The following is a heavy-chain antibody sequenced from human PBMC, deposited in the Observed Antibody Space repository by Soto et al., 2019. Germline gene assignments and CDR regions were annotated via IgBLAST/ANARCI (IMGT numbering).Heavy chain of an antibody. J-gene: IGHJ4*02. Sequence: ASVKVSCKASGGTFSSYAISWVRQAPGQGLEWMGGIIPIFGTANYAQKFQGRVTITADESTSTAYMELGSLRSEDTAVYYCARDYYDSSGYYYAGYWGQGTLVTVSS. CDR1: GGTFSSYA. V-gene: IGHV1-69*13. CDR2: IIPIFGTA. CDR3: ARDYYDSSGYYYAGY. D-gene: IGHD3-22*01.